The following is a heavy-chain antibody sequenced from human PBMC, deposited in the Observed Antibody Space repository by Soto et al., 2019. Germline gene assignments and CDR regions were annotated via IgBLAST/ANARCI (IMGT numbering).Heavy chain of an antibody. J-gene: IGHJ6*02. CDR1: GYTFTNYG. CDR3: AREGQAPYYSYGMDV. Sequence: QVQLVQSGAEVKKPGASVTVSCKASGYTFTNYGFSWVRPAPGQGLEWMGWISGYNGNTKYAEKFQNRVTMTTDTSTNTANMELRSLRSADTAGYYCAREGQAPYYSYGMDVWGQGTAVTVSS. V-gene: IGHV1-18*01. CDR2: ISGYNGNT.